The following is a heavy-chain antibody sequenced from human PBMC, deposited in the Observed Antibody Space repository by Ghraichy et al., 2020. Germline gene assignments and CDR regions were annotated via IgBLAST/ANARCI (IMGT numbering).Heavy chain of an antibody. CDR3: AKGDGHD. Sequence: GGSLRLSCAASGFTFSSYAMHWVRQAPGKGLEWVAVISYDGSNKYYADSVKGRFTISRDNSKNTLYLQMNSLRAEDTAVYYCAKGDGHDWGQGTLVTVSS. CDR2: ISYDGSNK. CDR1: GFTFSSYA. V-gene: IGHV3-30*01. J-gene: IGHJ4*02.